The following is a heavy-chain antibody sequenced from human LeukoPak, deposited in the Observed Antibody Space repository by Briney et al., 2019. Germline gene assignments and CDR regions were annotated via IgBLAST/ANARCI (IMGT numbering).Heavy chain of an antibody. D-gene: IGHD2-8*01. CDR1: GYTFTAYY. CDR2: INPNNGGT. Sequence: ASVKVSCKASGYTFTAYYMHWVRQARGQGLEWMGRINPNNGGTNYAQKFQGRVTMTRDTSIGTAYMEVSRLRSDDTAVYYCARGPYAGYWGQGTLVTVSS. V-gene: IGHV1-2*06. J-gene: IGHJ4*02. CDR3: ARGPYAGY.